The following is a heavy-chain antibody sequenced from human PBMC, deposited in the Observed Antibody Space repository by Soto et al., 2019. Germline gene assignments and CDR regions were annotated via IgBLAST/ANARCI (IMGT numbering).Heavy chain of an antibody. Sequence: SETLSLTCTVSGDSISSYYWTWIRQPPGKGLEWIGYIYYSGSTNYNPSLKSRVTISVDTSKNQFSLKLTSVTAADTAVYYCARENPVFFDYWGQGTLVTVSS. CDR1: GDSISSYY. V-gene: IGHV4-59*01. CDR2: IYYSGST. CDR3: ARENPVFFDY. J-gene: IGHJ4*02.